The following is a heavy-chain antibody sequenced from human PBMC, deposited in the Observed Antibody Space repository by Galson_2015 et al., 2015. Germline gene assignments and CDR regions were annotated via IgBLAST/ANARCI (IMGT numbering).Heavy chain of an antibody. Sequence: SLRLSCAASGFTFSSYAMSWVRQAPGKGLEWVSDIGGSSGSAYYADSVKGRFTISRDNSKNTLYLQMNSLRVEDTAVYYCAKDRLLYDYWVYWGQGTLVTVSS. CDR2: IGGSSGSA. V-gene: IGHV3-23*01. D-gene: IGHD3-16*01. J-gene: IGHJ4*02. CDR3: AKDRLLYDYWVY. CDR1: GFTFSSYA.